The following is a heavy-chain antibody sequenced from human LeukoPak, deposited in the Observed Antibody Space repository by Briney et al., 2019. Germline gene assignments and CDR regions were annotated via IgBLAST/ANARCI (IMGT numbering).Heavy chain of an antibody. CDR2: INPNSGGT. D-gene: IGHD3-22*01. J-gene: IGHJ4*02. CDR3: ARGGRYYYDSSGYFDY. V-gene: IGHV1-2*02. CDR1: GYTFTGYY. Sequence: ASVKVSCKASGYTFTGYYMHWVRQAPGQGLEWMGWINPNSGGTNYAQKFQGRVTMTRDTSISTAYMELSRLRSDDTAVYYCARGGRYYYDSSGYFDYWGQGPLVTVSS.